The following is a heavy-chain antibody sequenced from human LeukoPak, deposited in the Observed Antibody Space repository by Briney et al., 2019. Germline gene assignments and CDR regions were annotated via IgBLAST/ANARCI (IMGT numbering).Heavy chain of an antibody. V-gene: IGHV4-34*01. CDR1: GGSFSGYY. CDR2: INHSGST. Sequence: SETLSLTCAVYGGSFSGYYWSWIRQPPGKGLEWIGEINHSGSTNYNPSLKSRVTISVDTSKNQFSLKLSSVTAADTAVYYCASGSYYYYYYYMDVWGKGTTVTISS. D-gene: IGHD1-26*01. CDR3: ASGSYYYYYYYMDV. J-gene: IGHJ6*03.